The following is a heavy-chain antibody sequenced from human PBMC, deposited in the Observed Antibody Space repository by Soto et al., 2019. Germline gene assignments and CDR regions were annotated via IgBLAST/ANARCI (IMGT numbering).Heavy chain of an antibody. D-gene: IGHD2-2*01. CDR2: IYHSGST. V-gene: IGHV4-39*01. CDR1: GDSISKTTSY. CDR3: ARRVGSCSGTSCNGWFDP. Sequence: SETLSLTCSVSGDSISKTTSYWGWIRQPPGKGLEWIGTIYHSGSTYYNPSLMSRVTLSIDKSKNQFSLRLNSVTAADTAVYYCARRVGSCSGTSCNGWFDPWGQGTLVTVSS. J-gene: IGHJ5*02.